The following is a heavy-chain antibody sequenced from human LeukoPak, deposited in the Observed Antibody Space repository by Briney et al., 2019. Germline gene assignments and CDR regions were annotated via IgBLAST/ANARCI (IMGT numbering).Heavy chain of an antibody. J-gene: IGHJ4*02. D-gene: IGHD3-3*01. V-gene: IGHV4-39*02. CDR1: GGSISGSSYY. CDR3: ARGDDFWSGYYIDY. Sequence: SETLSLTCTVSGGSISGSSYYWGWIRQPPGKGLEWIGSIYYSGSTYYNPSLKSRVTISVDTSKNQFSLKLNSVTATDTAVYYCARGDDFWSGYYIDYWGRGTLVTVSS. CDR2: IYYSGST.